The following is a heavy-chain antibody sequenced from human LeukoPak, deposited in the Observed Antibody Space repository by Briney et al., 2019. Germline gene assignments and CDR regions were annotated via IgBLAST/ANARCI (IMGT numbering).Heavy chain of an antibody. D-gene: IGHD3-22*01. V-gene: IGHV1-69*13. CDR3: AREDYYDSSGYYGGVFNY. Sequence: SVKVSCKASGGTFSSYAISWVRQAPGQGLEWMGGIIPIFGTANYAQKFQGRVTITADESTSTAYMELSSLRSEDTAVYYCAREDYYDSSGYYGGVFNYWGQGTLVTVSS. CDR2: IIPIFGTA. CDR1: GGTFSSYA. J-gene: IGHJ4*02.